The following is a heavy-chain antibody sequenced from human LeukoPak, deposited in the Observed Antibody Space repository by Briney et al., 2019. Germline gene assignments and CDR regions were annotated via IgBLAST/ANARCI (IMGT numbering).Heavy chain of an antibody. Sequence: ASVKVSCKASGYTFTGYYMHWVRQAPGQGLEWMGGIIPIFGTANYAQKFQGRVTITADESTSTAYMELSSLRSEDTAVYYCARCAVAVELYNWFDPWGQGTLVTVSS. D-gene: IGHD6-19*01. CDR3: ARCAVAVELYNWFDP. V-gene: IGHV1-69*13. CDR2: IIPIFGTA. J-gene: IGHJ5*02. CDR1: GYTFTGYY.